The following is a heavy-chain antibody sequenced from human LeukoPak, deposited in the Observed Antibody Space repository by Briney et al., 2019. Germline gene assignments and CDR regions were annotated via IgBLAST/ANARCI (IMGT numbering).Heavy chain of an antibody. CDR2: IWYDGSNK. CDR1: GFTFSSYG. J-gene: IGHJ4*02. CDR3: ARDIAPAGLFFDY. V-gene: IGHV3-33*01. D-gene: IGHD6-13*01. Sequence: GGSLRLSCAASGFTFSSYGMHWVRQAPGKGLEWVAVIWYDGSNKYYADSVKGRFTISRDNAKNSLYLQMNSLRAEDTAVYYCARDIAPAGLFFDYWGQGTLVTVSS.